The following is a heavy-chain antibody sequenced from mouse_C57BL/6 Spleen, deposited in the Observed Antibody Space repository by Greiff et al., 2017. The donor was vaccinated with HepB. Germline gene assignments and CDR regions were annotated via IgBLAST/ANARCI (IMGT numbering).Heavy chain of an antibody. V-gene: IGHV5-4*01. CDR1: GFTFSSYA. CDR2: ISDGGSYT. J-gene: IGHJ2*01. Sequence: EVQVVESGGGLVKPGGSLKLSCAASGFTFSSYAMSWVRQTPEKRLEWVATISDGGSYTYYPDNVKGRFTISRDNAKNNLYLQMSHLKSEDTAMYYCARDWVVATGFDYWGQGTTLTVSS. CDR3: ARDWVVATGFDY. D-gene: IGHD1-1*01.